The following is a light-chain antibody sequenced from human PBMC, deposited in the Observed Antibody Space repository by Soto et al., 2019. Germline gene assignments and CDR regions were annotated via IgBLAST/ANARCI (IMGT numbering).Light chain of an antibody. CDR2: GAS. Sequence: EIVMTQSPATLSVSPGERATLSCRASQSISSNLAWYQQKRGQAPRLLIYGASNRATGIPARFSGSGSGTEFTLTISSLQSEDFAVYFCQQYNNWPPWTFGPGTKVDI. J-gene: IGKJ1*01. CDR1: QSISSN. CDR3: QQYNNWPPWT. V-gene: IGKV3-15*01.